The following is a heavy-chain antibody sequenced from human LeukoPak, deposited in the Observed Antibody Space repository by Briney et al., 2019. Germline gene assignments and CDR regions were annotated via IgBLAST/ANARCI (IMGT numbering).Heavy chain of an antibody. D-gene: IGHD3-10*01. J-gene: IGHJ6*03. Sequence: GASVKVSCKASGYTFTGYYMHWVRQAPGQGLEWMGWINPNSGNTGYAQKFQGRVTMTRNTSISTAYMELSSLRSEDTAVYYCARVARWFGELWGFYHYYMDVWGKGTTVAISS. CDR3: ARVARWFGELWGFYHYYMDV. CDR1: GYTFTGYY. CDR2: INPNSGNT. V-gene: IGHV1-8*02.